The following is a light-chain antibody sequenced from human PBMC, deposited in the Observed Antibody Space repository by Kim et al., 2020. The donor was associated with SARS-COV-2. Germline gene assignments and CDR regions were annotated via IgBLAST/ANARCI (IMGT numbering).Light chain of an antibody. Sequence: IVMTQSPATLSVSPGERVTLSCRASQSVKNNLAWYQQRPGQAPRLLIYGASTRATDISARFSGSGSGTEFTLTIRSLQSEDLAVYYCQQDNDWPLLTFGGGTKVDIK. CDR3: QQDNDWPLLT. CDR1: QSVKNN. J-gene: IGKJ4*01. V-gene: IGKV3-15*01. CDR2: GAS.